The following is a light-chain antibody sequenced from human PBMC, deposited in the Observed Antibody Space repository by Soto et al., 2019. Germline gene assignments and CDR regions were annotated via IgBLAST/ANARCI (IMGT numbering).Light chain of an antibody. CDR3: AAWDDSLNGYV. J-gene: IGLJ1*01. CDR1: SSNIGSST. V-gene: IGLV1-44*01. CDR2: SND. Sequence: QSVLTQPPSASGTPGQRVTISCSGSSSNIGSSTVNWYQQLPGTAPKLLIYSNDERPSGVPDRFSGSKSGTSASLAISGLQSEDEAHYYCAAWDDSLNGYVFGAGTKLTVL.